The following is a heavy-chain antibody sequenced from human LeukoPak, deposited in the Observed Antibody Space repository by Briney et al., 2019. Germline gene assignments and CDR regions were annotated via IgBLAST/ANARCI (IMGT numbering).Heavy chain of an antibody. CDR2: IYTSGST. V-gene: IGHV4-61*02. Sequence: PSETLSLTCTVSGGSISSGSYYWSWIRQPAGKGLEWIGRIYTSGSTNYNPSLKSRVTISVDTSKNQFSPKLSSVTAADTAVYYCAREERSWYFDYWGQGTLVTVSS. CDR3: AREERSWYFDY. J-gene: IGHJ4*02. CDR1: GGSISSGSYY. D-gene: IGHD6-13*01.